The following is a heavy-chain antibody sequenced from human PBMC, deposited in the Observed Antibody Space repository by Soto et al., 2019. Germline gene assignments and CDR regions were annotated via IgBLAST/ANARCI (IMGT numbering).Heavy chain of an antibody. J-gene: IGHJ4*02. Sequence: EVQLLESGGGLVQPGGSLRLSCAASGFTFSSYAMSWVRQAPGKELEWVSAISGSGGSTYYANSVKGRFTISRDNSKNTLYLHINRLRGADTAVYYCAKFYDDFWRGSYGSFDYWGQGTLVTVSS. CDR1: GFTFSSYA. CDR3: AKFYDDFWRGSYGSFDY. CDR2: ISGSGGST. D-gene: IGHD3-3*01. V-gene: IGHV3-23*01.